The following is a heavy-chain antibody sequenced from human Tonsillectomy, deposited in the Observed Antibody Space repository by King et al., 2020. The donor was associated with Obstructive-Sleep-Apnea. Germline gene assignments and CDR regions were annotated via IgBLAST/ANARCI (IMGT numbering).Heavy chain of an antibody. V-gene: IGHV3-21*01. D-gene: IGHD5-18*01. Sequence: VQLVESGGGLVKPGGSLRLSCAASGFTFSTYSMNWVRQTPGKGLEWVSSISSSSTYIYYADSVKGRFTISRDNAKNSLYLQMNSLRAEDTAVYYCARAGSGYRRFGNYFDYWGQGTLVTVSS. CDR1: GFTFSTYS. CDR2: ISSSSTYI. CDR3: ARAGSGYRRFGNYFDY. J-gene: IGHJ4*02.